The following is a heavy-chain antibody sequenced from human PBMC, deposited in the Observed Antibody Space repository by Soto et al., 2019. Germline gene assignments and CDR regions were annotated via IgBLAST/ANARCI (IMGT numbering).Heavy chain of an antibody. J-gene: IGHJ4*02. CDR1: AYTFNSYG. D-gene: IGHD4-4*01. Sequence: QVQLVQSGVAVQQPGALVKVSCKSSAYTFNSYGINWVRQAPGQGLEWIGWISVYNGKTKYAQKLQGRVTMTTETATTTAYMDLRSLRFDVTAVYYYARDFGTDFSHPGAVFYYWGQGTLVTVSS. CDR3: ARDFGTDFSHPGAVFYY. V-gene: IGHV1-18*01. CDR2: ISVYNGKT.